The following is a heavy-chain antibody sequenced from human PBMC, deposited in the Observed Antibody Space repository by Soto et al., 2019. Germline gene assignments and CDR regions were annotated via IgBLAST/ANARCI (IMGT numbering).Heavy chain of an antibody. CDR3: ARALSSGWYDFDY. CDR2: IKQDGSEK. CDR1: GFTFSSYG. J-gene: IGHJ4*02. V-gene: IGHV3-7*04. D-gene: IGHD6-19*01. Sequence: PGGSLRLSCAASGFTFSSYGMSWVRQAPGKGLEWVANIKQDGSEKYYVDSVKGRFTISRDNAKNSLYLQMNSLRAEDTAVYYCARALSSGWYDFDYWGQGTLVTVSS.